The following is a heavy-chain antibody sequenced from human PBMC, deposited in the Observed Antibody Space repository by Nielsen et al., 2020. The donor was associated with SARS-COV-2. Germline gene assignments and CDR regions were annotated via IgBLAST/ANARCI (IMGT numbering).Heavy chain of an antibody. CDR3: ARTFFAGWELVNYYAMDV. Sequence: SETLSLTCTVSGDSVRSGSSYWNWVRQPPGKGLEWIGCIYYSGTTRDSPSLRSRVTMSVDTSRNEVSLRLDSVTAADTAVYYCARTFFAGWELVNYYAMDVWGQGTTVIVSS. CDR2: IYYSGTT. D-gene: IGHD3-3*02. V-gene: IGHV4-61*01. J-gene: IGHJ6*02. CDR1: GDSVRSGSSY.